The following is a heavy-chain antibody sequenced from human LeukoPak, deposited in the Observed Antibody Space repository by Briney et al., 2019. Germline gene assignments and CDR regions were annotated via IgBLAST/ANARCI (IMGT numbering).Heavy chain of an antibody. J-gene: IGHJ3*02. CDR3: ARHPPNWNDIDAFDI. Sequence: PSETLSLTCTVSGGSISRYYWSWIRQPPGKGLEWIGYIYTSGSTNYNPSLKSRVTISVDTSKNQFSLKLSSVTAADTAVYYCARHPPNWNDIDAFDIWGQGTMVTVSS. CDR1: GGSISRYY. D-gene: IGHD1-20*01. CDR2: IYTSGST. V-gene: IGHV4-4*09.